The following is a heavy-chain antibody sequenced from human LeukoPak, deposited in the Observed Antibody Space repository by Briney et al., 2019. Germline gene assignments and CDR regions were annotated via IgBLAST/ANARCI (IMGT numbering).Heavy chain of an antibody. V-gene: IGHV4-31*03. CDR2: IYYNGQT. J-gene: IGHJ4*02. CDR3: ARGEEYVCYFDY. Sequence: KTSETLSLTCTVSGGSISSAGYSWSWIRQHPGKGLEWIGYIYYNGQTYYNPSLKSRLTLSADTSDNQFSLKVTSVTAADTAVYYCARGEEYVCYFDYWGQGSLVTVSS. D-gene: IGHD2-2*01. CDR1: GGSISSAGYS.